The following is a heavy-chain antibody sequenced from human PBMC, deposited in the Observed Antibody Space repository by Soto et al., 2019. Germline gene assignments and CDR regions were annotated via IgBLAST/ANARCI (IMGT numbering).Heavy chain of an antibody. V-gene: IGHV3-23*01. CDR1: GFICSSYD. CDR2: ILVDGRT. J-gene: IGHJ3*02. Sequence: QTGGSLRLSCAASGFICSSYDMSWVRQAPGKGLEWVSTILVDGRTFYVDSVKGRFTISRDSSQNTVYLQMNSLTAGDTALYYCAKATATGGGAFEICGQGTMVTVSS. D-gene: IGHD2-8*02. CDR3: AKATATGGGAFEI.